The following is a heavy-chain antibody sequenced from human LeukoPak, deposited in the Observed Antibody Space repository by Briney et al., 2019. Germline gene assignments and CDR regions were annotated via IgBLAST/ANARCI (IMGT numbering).Heavy chain of an antibody. J-gene: IGHJ4*02. CDR3: ARLGAVDY. V-gene: IGHV4-34*01. CDR1: GGSFSGYY. D-gene: IGHD3-16*01. Sequence: SETLSLTCAVYGGSFSGYYWSWIRQPPGEGLEWIGEINHSGSTNYNPSLKSRVTISVDTSKNQFSLKLSSVTAADTAVYYCARLGAVDYWGQGTLVTVSS. CDR2: INHSGST.